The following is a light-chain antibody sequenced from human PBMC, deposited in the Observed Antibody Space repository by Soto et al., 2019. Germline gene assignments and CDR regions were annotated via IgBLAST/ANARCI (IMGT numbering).Light chain of an antibody. CDR2: DAS. V-gene: IGKV3-11*01. Sequence: EIVLTQTPATLSLSPGERDTLSCRASQSVSSYLAWYQQKPGQAPRLLIYDASNRATGIPARFSGSGSGTDFTLTISSLEPEDFAVYYCQQRSNWSGTFGPGTNVDIK. CDR3: QQRSNWSGT. J-gene: IGKJ3*01. CDR1: QSVSSY.